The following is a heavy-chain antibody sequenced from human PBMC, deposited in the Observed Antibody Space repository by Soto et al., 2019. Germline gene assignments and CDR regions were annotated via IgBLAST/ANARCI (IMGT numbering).Heavy chain of an antibody. J-gene: IGHJ6*02. CDR2: IYPGDSDT. V-gene: IGHV5-51*01. Sequence: PGESLKISCKGSGYSFTNYWIGWVRQMPGKGLEWMGIIYPGDSDTTYSPSFQGQVTISADKSISTAYLQWSSLKASDTAMYYCARRAHYYGSGSYYKGTTTSGGMDVWGQGTTVTVSS. CDR3: ARRAHYYGSGSYYKGTTTSGGMDV. CDR1: GYSFTNYW. D-gene: IGHD3-10*01.